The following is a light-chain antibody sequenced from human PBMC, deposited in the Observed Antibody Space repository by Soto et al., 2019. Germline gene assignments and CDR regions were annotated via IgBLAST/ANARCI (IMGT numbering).Light chain of an antibody. CDR3: QQYYSTPPMYT. V-gene: IGKV4-1*01. CDR2: WAS. Sequence: DIVMTQSPDSLAVSLGERASINCKSSQSVLYSSNNKNYLAWYQQKSGQPPKLLIYWASTRESGVPDRFSGSGSGTDFTLTISSLQAEDVAVYFCQQYYSTPPMYTFGQGTKLEI. CDR1: QSVLYSSNNKNY. J-gene: IGKJ2*01.